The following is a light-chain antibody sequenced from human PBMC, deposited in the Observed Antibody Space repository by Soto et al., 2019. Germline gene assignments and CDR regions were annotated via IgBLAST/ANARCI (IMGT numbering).Light chain of an antibody. V-gene: IGLV2-14*01. J-gene: IGLJ2*01. Sequence: QSALTQAASVSGSPGQSITISCTGTSSDVGGYNYVSWYQQHPGKAPKLMIYDVSNRPSGVSNRFSGSKSGNTASLTISGLQAEEEADYYCSLYTISSTLVFGGGTKLTVL. CDR3: SLYTISSTLV. CDR1: SSDVGGYNY. CDR2: DVS.